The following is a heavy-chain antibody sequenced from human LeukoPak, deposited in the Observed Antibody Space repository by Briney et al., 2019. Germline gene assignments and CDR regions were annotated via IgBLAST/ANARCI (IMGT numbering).Heavy chain of an antibody. CDR2: IYPGDSDT. CDR1: GYSFTSYW. CDR3: ARRTTMMDLDY. J-gene: IGHJ4*02. Sequence: GESLKISCKGSGYSFTSYWIGWVRQMPGKGLEWLGIIYPGDSDTRYSPSFQGQVTISADKSISTAYLQWSSLKASDAAMYYCARRTTMMDLDYWGQGTLVTVSS. D-gene: IGHD3-22*01. V-gene: IGHV5-51*01.